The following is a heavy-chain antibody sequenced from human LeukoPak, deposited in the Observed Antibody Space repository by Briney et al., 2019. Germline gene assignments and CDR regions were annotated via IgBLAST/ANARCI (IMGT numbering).Heavy chain of an antibody. CDR3: ARIETVADAFDI. Sequence: TGGSLRLSCAASGFTVSSNYMTWVRQAPGKGLEWVSLIYSGGSTSYADSVRGRFTISRDNSKNTLYLQMNSLRAKDTAVYYCARIETVADAFDIWGQGTLVTVSS. V-gene: IGHV3-66*01. CDR1: GFTVSSNY. J-gene: IGHJ3*02. CDR2: IYSGGST. D-gene: IGHD1-1*01.